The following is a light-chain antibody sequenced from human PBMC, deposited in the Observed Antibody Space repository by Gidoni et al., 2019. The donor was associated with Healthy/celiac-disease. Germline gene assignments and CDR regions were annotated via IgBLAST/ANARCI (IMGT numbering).Light chain of an antibody. CDR2: AAS. CDR3: QQSYSTPCT. CDR1: QSISSY. V-gene: IGKV1-39*01. J-gene: IGKJ2*02. Sequence: DIQMTQSPSSLSASVGDRVTITCRASQSISSYLNWYQQKPGKAPKLLIYAASSLQSGVPSRFSGSGSGTDFTLTISSLQPEDFATYYCQQSYSTPCTVXQXTKLEIK.